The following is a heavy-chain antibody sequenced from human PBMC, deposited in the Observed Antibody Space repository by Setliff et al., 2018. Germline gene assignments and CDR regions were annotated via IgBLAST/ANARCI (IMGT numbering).Heavy chain of an antibody. Sequence: PSETLSLTCTVSGGSISSSSYYWGWIRQPPGKGLEWIGSIYYSGSTYYNPSLKSRVTISVDTSKNQFPLKLSSVAAADTAVYYCARSRGYKHDSSGYYYDHYYYYYMDVWGKGTPVTVSS. CDR3: ARSRGYKHDSSGYYYDHYYYYYMDV. V-gene: IGHV4-39*01. CDR1: GGSISSSSYY. CDR2: IYYSGST. J-gene: IGHJ6*03. D-gene: IGHD3-22*01.